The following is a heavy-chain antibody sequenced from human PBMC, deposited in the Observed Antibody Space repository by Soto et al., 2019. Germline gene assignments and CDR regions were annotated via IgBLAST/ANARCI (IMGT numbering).Heavy chain of an antibody. D-gene: IGHD6-19*01. J-gene: IGHJ4*02. CDR3: ARAASGWGLDY. CDR2: IYYSGST. CDR1: GGSISSYY. Sequence: SETLSLTCTVSGGSISSYYWSWIRQPPGKGLEWIGYIYYSGSTNYNPSLKSRVTISVDTSKNQFSLKLSSVTAADTAVYYCARAASGWGLDYWGQGTLVTVSS. V-gene: IGHV4-59*01.